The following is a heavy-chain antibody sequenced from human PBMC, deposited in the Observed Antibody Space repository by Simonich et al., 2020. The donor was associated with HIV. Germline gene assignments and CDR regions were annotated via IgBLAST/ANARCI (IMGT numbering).Heavy chain of an antibody. CDR3: ARLTAGGLGEYFQH. CDR1: GGSFSGYY. V-gene: IGHV4-34*01. J-gene: IGHJ1*01. CDR2: INHSGST. D-gene: IGHD6-13*01. Sequence: QVQLQQWGAGLLKPSETLSLTCAVYGGSFSGYYWSWIRHPPGKGLEWIGEINHSGSTNYHPSLKSRVTISVDTSKNQFSLKLSSVTAADTAVYYCARLTAGGLGEYFQHWGQGTLVTVSS.